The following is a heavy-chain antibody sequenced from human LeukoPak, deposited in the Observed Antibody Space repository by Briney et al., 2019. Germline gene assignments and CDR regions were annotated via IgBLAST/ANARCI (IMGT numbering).Heavy chain of an antibody. Sequence: SETLSLTCTVSGGSISSGSYYWSWIRQPAGKGLEWIGRIYTSGSTYYNPSLKSRVTISVDTSKNQLSLKLSSVTAADTAVYYCARGAVDYGPNFDYWGQGTLVTVSS. D-gene: IGHD4/OR15-4a*01. CDR2: IYTSGST. V-gene: IGHV4-61*02. J-gene: IGHJ4*02. CDR1: GGSISSGSYY. CDR3: ARGAVDYGPNFDY.